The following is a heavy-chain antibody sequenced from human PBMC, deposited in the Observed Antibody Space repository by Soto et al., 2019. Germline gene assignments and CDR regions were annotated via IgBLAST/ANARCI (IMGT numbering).Heavy chain of an antibody. V-gene: IGHV2-5*02. CDR3: AHRPFEYYYDSRRVWFDP. D-gene: IGHD3-22*01. Sequence: QITLKESGPTLVKPTQTLTLTCTFSGFSLSTSGVGVGWIRQPPGKALEWLALIYWDDDKRYSPSLKSRLTITKDTSKNQVVLTMTNMDPVDTATYYCAHRPFEYYYDSRRVWFDPWGQGTLVTVSS. CDR1: GFSLSTSGVG. J-gene: IGHJ5*02. CDR2: IYWDDDK.